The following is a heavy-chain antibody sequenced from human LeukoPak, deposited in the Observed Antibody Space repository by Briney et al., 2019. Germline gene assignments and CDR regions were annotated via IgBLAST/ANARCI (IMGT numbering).Heavy chain of an antibody. CDR2: IKQDGSEK. V-gene: IGHV3-7*01. CDR3: ARDGAWDFWSGYYYPYYYYGMDV. D-gene: IGHD3-3*01. Sequence: GGSLRLSCAASGFTFSSHWMTWVRQAPGKGLEWVANIKQDGSEKYYVDSVKGRFTISRDNAKNSLYLQMNSLRAEDTAVYYCARDGAWDFWSGYYYPYYYYGMDVWGQGTTVTVSS. CDR1: GFTFSSHW. J-gene: IGHJ6*02.